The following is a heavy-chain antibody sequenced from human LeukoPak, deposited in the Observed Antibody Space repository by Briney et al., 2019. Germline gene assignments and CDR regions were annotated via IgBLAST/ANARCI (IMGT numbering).Heavy chain of an antibody. J-gene: IGHJ4*02. CDR3: ARGTNTYDFDY. V-gene: IGHV1-2*03. Sequence: LGASVKVSCKASGYTFSGYYMHWVRHAPGQGLEWMGWINPNRGATNYAQKFQGRVTMTRDTSISTAYMEVSRLRSDDTAVFYCARGTNTYDFDYWGQGTQVTVSS. D-gene: IGHD3-22*01. CDR1: GYTFSGYY. CDR2: INPNRGAT.